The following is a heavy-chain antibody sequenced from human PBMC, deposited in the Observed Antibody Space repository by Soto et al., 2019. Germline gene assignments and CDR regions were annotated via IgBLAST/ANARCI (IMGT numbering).Heavy chain of an antibody. D-gene: IGHD3-22*01. CDR3: AGALDSSGSTPDAFDI. CDR2: IYPGDSDT. CDR1: GYSFTSYW. V-gene: IGHV5-51*01. J-gene: IGHJ3*02. Sequence: GESLKISCKGSGYSFTSYWIGWVRQMPGKGLEWMGIIYPGDSDTRYSPSFQGQVTISADKSISTAYLQWSSLKASDTAMYYCAGALDSSGSTPDAFDIWGQGTMVTVSS.